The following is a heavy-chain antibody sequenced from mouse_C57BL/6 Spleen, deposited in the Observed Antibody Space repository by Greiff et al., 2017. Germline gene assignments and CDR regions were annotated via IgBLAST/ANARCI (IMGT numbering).Heavy chain of an antibody. CDR1: GLTFSDYY. CDR3: ARRDDYDWYFDV. J-gene: IGHJ1*03. D-gene: IGHD2-4*01. Sequence: EVQLVESGGGLVQPGGSLKLSCAASGLTFSDYYMYWVRQTPEKRLEWVAYISNGGGSTYYPDTVKGRFTISRDNAKNTLYLQMSRLKSEDTAMYYCARRDDYDWYFDVWGTGTTVTVSS. V-gene: IGHV5-12*01. CDR2: ISNGGGST.